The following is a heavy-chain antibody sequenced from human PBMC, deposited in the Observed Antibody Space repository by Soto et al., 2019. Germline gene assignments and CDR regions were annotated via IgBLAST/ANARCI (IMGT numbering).Heavy chain of an antibody. CDR1: GFTVSNNY. J-gene: IGHJ4*02. V-gene: IGHV3-53*01. D-gene: IGHD5-12*01. CDR3: ARARDGYNFLYEPT. Sequence: GGSLRPSCVASGFTVSNNYMSWVRQAPGKGLEWVSVSYSGGSTDYADSVKGRFTISRDNSKNTLYLQMNSLRADDTAVYYCARARDGYNFLYEPTWGQGTLVTVSS. CDR2: SYSGGST.